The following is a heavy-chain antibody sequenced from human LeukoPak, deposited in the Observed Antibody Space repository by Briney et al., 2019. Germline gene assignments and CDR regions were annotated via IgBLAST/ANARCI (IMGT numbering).Heavy chain of an antibody. D-gene: IGHD6-13*01. CDR3: AKDHSSSWFHGDADY. CDR1: GFTFSTFSSYG. J-gene: IGHJ4*02. V-gene: IGHV3-23*01. CDR2: ISGSGGST. Sequence: GGSLRLSCVASGFTFSTFSSYGMTWVRQAPGKGLEWVSGISGSGGSTYYADSVKCRLTISRDNSKNTLYLQMNNLRAEDTAVYYCAKDHSSSWFHGDADYWGQGTLVTVSS.